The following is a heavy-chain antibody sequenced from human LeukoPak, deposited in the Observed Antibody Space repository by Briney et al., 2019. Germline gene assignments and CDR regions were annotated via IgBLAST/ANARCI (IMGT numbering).Heavy chain of an antibody. V-gene: IGHV1-18*01. D-gene: IGHD6-19*01. CDR1: GYTFTSYG. Sequence: ASVKVSCKASGYTFTSYGISWVRQAPGQGLEWMGWISAYNGNTNYAQKLQGRVTMTTDTSTSTAYMELRSLRSDDTAVYYCARDPGVSGWYTLDYYYYGMDVWGQGTPVTVSS. CDR3: ARDPGVSGWYTLDYYYYGMDV. CDR2: ISAYNGNT. J-gene: IGHJ6*02.